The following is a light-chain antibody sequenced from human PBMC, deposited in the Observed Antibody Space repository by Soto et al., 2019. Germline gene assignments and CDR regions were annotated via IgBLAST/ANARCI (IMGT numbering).Light chain of an antibody. CDR3: QQYGGSPIT. J-gene: IGKJ5*01. V-gene: IGKV3-20*01. Sequence: EIVLTQSPGTLSLSPGERATLSCRTSQSVSSSYLAWYQQKPGQAPRLLIYDASSRATGIPDRFSGSGSGTDFTLTIRRLEHEDFAVFYCQQYGGSPITFGQGTRLEI. CDR1: QSVSSSY. CDR2: DAS.